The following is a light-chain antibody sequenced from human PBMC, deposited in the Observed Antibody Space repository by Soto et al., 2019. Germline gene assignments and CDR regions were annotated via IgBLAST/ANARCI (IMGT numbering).Light chain of an antibody. V-gene: IGKV3-15*01. J-gene: IGKJ2*01. CDR3: QQYINWPPTYT. Sequence: EIVMTQSPATLSVSPGERATLSCRASQSISSNLAWYQQKPGQAPRLLIYSASTRATGVPARFSGSGSETEFTLTISSLPSEDVAVYYCQQYINWPPTYTFGQGTKLEIK. CDR1: QSISSN. CDR2: SAS.